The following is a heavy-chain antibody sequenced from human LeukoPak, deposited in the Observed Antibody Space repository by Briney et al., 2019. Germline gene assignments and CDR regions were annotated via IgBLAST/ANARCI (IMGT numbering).Heavy chain of an antibody. CDR3: APGGLWGTSLFDY. CDR2: ISGSGGNT. CDR1: GFTFSGYA. D-gene: IGHD4/OR15-4a*01. J-gene: IGHJ4*02. Sequence: GGSLRLSCAASGFTFSGYAMSWIRQAPGKGVEWVSVISGSGGNTYYADSVKGRFTISRDNSKNTLYLQMNSLRAEDTAVYYCAPGGLWGTSLFDYWGQGTLVTVSS. V-gene: IGHV3-23*01.